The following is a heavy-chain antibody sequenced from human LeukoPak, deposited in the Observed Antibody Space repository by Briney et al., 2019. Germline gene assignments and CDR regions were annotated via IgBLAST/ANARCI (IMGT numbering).Heavy chain of an antibody. J-gene: IGHJ4*02. D-gene: IGHD4-11*01. CDR3: ARAKGRYSNYASYYFDY. V-gene: IGHV1-69*05. Sequence: LVKVSCKASGGTFSSYAISWVRQAPGQGLEWMGRIIPIFGTANYAQKFQGRVTITTDESTSTAYMELSSLRSEDTAVYYCARAKGRYSNYASYYFDYWGQGTLVTVSS. CDR1: GGTFSSYA. CDR2: IIPIFGTA.